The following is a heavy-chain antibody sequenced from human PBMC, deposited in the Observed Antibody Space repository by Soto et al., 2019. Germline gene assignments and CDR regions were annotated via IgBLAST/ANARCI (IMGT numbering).Heavy chain of an antibody. CDR1: GGSISSGGYY. Sequence: SETLSLTCTVSGGSISSGGYYWSWIRQHPGKGLEWIGYIYYSGSTYYNPSLKSRVTISVDTSKNQFSLKLSSVTAADTAVYYCARWGDTAGISLPAFDIWGQGTMVTVSS. CDR3: ARWGDTAGISLPAFDI. J-gene: IGHJ3*02. V-gene: IGHV4-31*03. CDR2: IYYSGST. D-gene: IGHD2-21*02.